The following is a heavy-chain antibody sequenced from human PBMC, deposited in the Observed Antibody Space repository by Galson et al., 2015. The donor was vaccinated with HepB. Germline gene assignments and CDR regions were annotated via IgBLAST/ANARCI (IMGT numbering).Heavy chain of an antibody. Sequence: SVKVSCKVSGYTLTELSMHWVRQAPGKGLEWMGGFDPEDGETIYAQKFQGRVTMTEDTSTDTAYMELSSLRSEDTAVYYCATDKRGGRGSGSYYRVSGRILDVWGKGTTVTVSS. CDR1: GYTLTELS. J-gene: IGHJ6*04. CDR2: FDPEDGET. CDR3: ATDKRGGRGSGSYYRVSGRILDV. V-gene: IGHV1-24*01. D-gene: IGHD3-10*01.